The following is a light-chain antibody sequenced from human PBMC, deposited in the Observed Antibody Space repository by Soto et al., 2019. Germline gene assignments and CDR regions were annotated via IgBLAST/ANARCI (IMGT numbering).Light chain of an antibody. V-gene: IGKV1-33*01. CDR3: QQYDHLPPRIS. CDR2: DAS. CDR1: QVIGNY. Sequence: DIQMTQSPSSLSASVGDRVTITCQASQVIGNYLNWYQQRPGKAPKLLIYDASNLETGVPSRFSGGGSGTDFSFTITNLQPEDVATYYCQQYDHLPPRISFGPGTKVGIK. J-gene: IGKJ3*01.